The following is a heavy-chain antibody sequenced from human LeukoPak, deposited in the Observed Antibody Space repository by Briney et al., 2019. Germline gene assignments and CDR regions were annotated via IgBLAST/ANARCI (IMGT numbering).Heavy chain of an antibody. CDR3: AKGSSSGWYSWNYFDY. CDR2: IRHDGSNK. Sequence: GGSLRLSCATSGFTFSSYGMHWVRQAPGKGLEAVAFIRHDGSNKYYADSVKGRFTISRDNSKNTLYLQMNSLRAEDTAVYYCAKGSSSGWYSWNYFDYWGQGTLVTVSS. V-gene: IGHV3-30*02. CDR1: GFTFSSYG. D-gene: IGHD6-19*01. J-gene: IGHJ4*02.